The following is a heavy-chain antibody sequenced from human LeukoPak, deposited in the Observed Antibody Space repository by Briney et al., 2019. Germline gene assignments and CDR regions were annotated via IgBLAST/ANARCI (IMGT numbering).Heavy chain of an antibody. V-gene: IGHV3-23*01. CDR3: AKDRIAVAGTNFDY. D-gene: IGHD6-19*01. J-gene: IGHJ4*02. CDR1: GFTFSSYA. Sequence: GGSLRLSCAASGFTFSSYAMGWVRQAPGKGLGWVSAISGSGGSTCYAACVKGQFNISRDNSKNTLYLQMNSLRDEDTAVYYCAKDRIAVAGTNFDYWGQGTLVTVSS. CDR2: ISGSGGST.